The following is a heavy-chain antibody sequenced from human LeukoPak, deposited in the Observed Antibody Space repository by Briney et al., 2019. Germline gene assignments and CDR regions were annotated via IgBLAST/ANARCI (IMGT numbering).Heavy chain of an antibody. D-gene: IGHD3-3*01. V-gene: IGHV1-8*01. CDR1: GYTFTSYD. CDR3: ARAIWSGYYRLYYYCYYGMDV. Sequence: GASVKVSCKASGYTFTSYDINWVRQATGQGLEWMGWMNPNSGNTGYAQKFQGRVTMARNTSISTAYMELSSLRPEDTAVYYCARAIWSGYYRLYYYCYYGMDVWGQGTTVTVSS. CDR2: MNPNSGNT. J-gene: IGHJ6*02.